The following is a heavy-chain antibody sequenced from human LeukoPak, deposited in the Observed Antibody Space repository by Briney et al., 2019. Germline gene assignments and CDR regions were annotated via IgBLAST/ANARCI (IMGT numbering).Heavy chain of an antibody. V-gene: IGHV3-48*03. CDR3: ARVGIQLWLQDYYYGMDV. Sequence: PGGSLRLSCAASGFTFSSYEMNWVRQAPGKGLEWVSYISSSGSTIYYADSVKGQFTISRDNAKNSLYLQMNSLRAEDTAVYYCARVGIQLWLQDYYYGMDVWGKGTTVTVSS. J-gene: IGHJ6*04. D-gene: IGHD5-18*01. CDR1: GFTFSSYE. CDR2: ISSSGSTI.